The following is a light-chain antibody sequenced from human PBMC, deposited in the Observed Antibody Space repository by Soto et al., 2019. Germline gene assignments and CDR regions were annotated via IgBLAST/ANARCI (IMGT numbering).Light chain of an antibody. CDR1: QTISNW. V-gene: IGKV1-5*03. CDR2: KAS. CDR3: QHYNSYSEA. J-gene: IGKJ1*01. Sequence: IKMTQSPSTLSASVGDRVTITCRASQTISNWLAWYQQKPGKAPKLLIYKASTLKSGVPSRFSGSGSGTEFTLTISSLQPDDFATYYCQHYNSYSEAFGQGTKVDIK.